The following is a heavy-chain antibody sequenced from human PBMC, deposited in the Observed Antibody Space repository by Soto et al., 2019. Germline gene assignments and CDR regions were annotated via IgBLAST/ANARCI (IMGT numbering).Heavy chain of an antibody. CDR1: GFTFSNAW. CDR2: IKSKTDGGTT. D-gene: IGHD3-9*01. J-gene: IGHJ6*03. V-gene: IGHV3-15*01. CDR3: TTPYYDILTGYYYYYYMDV. Sequence: GGSLRLSCAASGFTFSNAWMSWVRQAPGKGLEWVGRIKSKTDGGTTDYAAPVKGRFTISRDDSKNTLYLQMNSLKTEDTAVYYCTTPYYDILTGYYYYYYMDVWGKGTTFTVSS.